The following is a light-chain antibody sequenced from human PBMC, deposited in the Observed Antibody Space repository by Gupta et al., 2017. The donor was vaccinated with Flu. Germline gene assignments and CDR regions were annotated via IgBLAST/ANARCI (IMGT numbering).Light chain of an antibody. J-gene: IGLJ6*01. CDR2: RIS. Sequence: TTTSTSAANSDNGGYHYAPWQQQHQGHPPNVLIYRISNRPSGVSGRFSASRSGNTASLTISGLQAEDEADYYCSAWDSSINFSVFGSGTKVTIL. V-gene: IGLV10-54*04. CDR1: SDNGGYHY. CDR3: SAWDSSINFSV.